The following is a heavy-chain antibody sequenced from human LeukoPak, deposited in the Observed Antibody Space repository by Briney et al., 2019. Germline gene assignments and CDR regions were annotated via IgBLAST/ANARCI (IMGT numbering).Heavy chain of an antibody. Sequence: PGGSLRLPCAASGFTFSSYGMHWVRQAPGKGLEWVAVISYDGSNKYYADSVKGRFTISRDNSKDTLYLQMNSLRAEDTAVYYCAESRGYSYPRGYFDYWGQGTLVTVSS. D-gene: IGHD5-18*01. V-gene: IGHV3-30*18. J-gene: IGHJ4*02. CDR1: GFTFSSYG. CDR3: AESRGYSYPRGYFDY. CDR2: ISYDGSNK.